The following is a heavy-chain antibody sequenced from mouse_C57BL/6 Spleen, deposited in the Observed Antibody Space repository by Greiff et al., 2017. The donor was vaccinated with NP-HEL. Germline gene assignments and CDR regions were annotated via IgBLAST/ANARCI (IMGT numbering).Heavy chain of an antibody. CDR1: GYTFTDYE. CDR2: IDPETGGT. D-gene: IGHD1-1*01. J-gene: IGHJ3*01. Sequence: VQLQQSGAELVRPGASVTLSCKASGYTFTDYEMHWVKQTPVHGLEWIGAIDPETGGTAYNQKFKGKAILTADKSSSTAYMELRSLTSEDSAVYYCTREGITTVGFAYWGQGTLVTVSA. V-gene: IGHV1-15*01. CDR3: TREGITTVGFAY.